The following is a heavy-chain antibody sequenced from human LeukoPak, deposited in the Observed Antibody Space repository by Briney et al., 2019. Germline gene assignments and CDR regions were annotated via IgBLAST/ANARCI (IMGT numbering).Heavy chain of an antibody. V-gene: IGHV1-2*02. CDR1: GYTFTGYY. D-gene: IGHD1-7*01. CDR2: INPNSGGT. CDR3: ARDDGTTLSTWFDP. J-gene: IGHJ5*02. Sequence: ASVKVSCKASGYTFTGYYMHWVRQAPGQGLEWMGWINPNSGGTNYAQKFQGRVTMTRDTSISTAYMELSRLRSDDTALYYRARDDGTTLSTWFDPWGQGTLVTVSS.